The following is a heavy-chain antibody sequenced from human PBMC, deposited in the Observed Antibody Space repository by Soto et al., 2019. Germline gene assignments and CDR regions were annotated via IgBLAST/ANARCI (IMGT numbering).Heavy chain of an antibody. CDR1: GGSFSGYY. CDR2: INHSGST. V-gene: IGHV4-34*01. D-gene: IGHD3-10*01. CDR3: ASAHYGSGRNV. J-gene: IGHJ6*04. Sequence: SETLSLTCAVYGGSFSGYYWSRIRQPPGKGLEWIGEINHSGSTNYNPSLKSRVTISVDTSKNQFSLKLSSVTAADTAVYYCASAHYGSGRNVWGKGTTVTVSS.